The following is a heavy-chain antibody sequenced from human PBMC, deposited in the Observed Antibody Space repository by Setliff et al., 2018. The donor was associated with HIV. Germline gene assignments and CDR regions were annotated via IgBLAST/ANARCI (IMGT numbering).Heavy chain of an antibody. CDR3: ARDWRHGYDLNFDY. D-gene: IGHD5-12*01. J-gene: IGHJ4*02. CDR1: GVTYNDHF. V-gene: IGHV3-72*01. CDR2: SRSKSEGYAT. Sequence: GGSLRLSCAVSGVTYNDHFMDWVRKAPGKGLEWLGRSRSKSEGYATYYAASVKDRFIISRDESKTALFLQMNSVRAEDTAMYYCARDWRHGYDLNFDYWGQGTLVTVSS.